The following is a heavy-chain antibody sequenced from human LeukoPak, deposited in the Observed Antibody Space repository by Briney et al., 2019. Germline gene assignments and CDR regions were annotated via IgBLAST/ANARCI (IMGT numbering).Heavy chain of an antibody. D-gene: IGHD2-21*02. Sequence: SETLSLTCVVYGGSFSGYYWTWIRQSPGKGLEWIGQINHSGSTNYNPSLKSRVTISVDTSKNQVSLTLTSVTAADTAVYYCARTYRAVTANPFDYWGQGTLVTVSS. J-gene: IGHJ4*02. CDR3: ARTYRAVTANPFDY. V-gene: IGHV4-34*01. CDR1: GGSFSGYY. CDR2: INHSGST.